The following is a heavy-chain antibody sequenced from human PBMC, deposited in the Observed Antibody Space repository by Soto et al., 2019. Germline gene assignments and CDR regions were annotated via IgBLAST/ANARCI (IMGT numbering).Heavy chain of an antibody. J-gene: IGHJ6*02. Sequence: PGGSLRLSCTASGFIFISYGMHWVRQAPGKGLEGVAIISYDGRNTYYADSVKGRFTISRDNSKNTLFLQMTGLRANDTAVYYCAKDHSNPPPAYGMVVWGQGTTVTVSS. CDR2: ISYDGRNT. CDR3: AKDHSNPPPAYGMVV. CDR1: GFIFISYG. D-gene: IGHD7-27*01. V-gene: IGHV3-30*18.